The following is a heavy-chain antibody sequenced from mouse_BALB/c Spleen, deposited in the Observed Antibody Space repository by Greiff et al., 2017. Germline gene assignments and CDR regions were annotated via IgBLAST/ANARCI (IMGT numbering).Heavy chain of an antibody. V-gene: IGHV2-9*02. Sequence: QVQLKESGPGLVAPSQSLSITCTVSGFSLTSYGVHWVRQPPGKGLEWLGVIWAGGSTNYNSALMSRLSISKDNSKSQVFLKMNSLQTDDTAMYYCAGPLPQVTWFADWGQGTLVTVSA. CDR2: IWAGGST. D-gene: IGHD6-1*01. CDR1: GFSLTSYG. J-gene: IGHJ3*01. CDR3: AGPLPQVTWFAD.